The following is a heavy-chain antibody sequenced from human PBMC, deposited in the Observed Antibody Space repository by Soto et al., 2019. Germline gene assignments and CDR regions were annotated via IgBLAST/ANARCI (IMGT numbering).Heavy chain of an antibody. V-gene: IGHV1-2*02. J-gene: IGHJ4*02. CDR2: INPNSGGT. Sequence: GASVTGSCTASGSTFTGYYMHWVRQAPGQGLEWMGWINPNSGGTNYAQKFQGRVTMTRDTSISTAYMELSRLRSDDTAVYYCSSLLSPDEGDYWGQGTLVTVSS. CDR1: GSTFTGYY. D-gene: IGHD3-16*02. CDR3: SSLLSPDEGDY.